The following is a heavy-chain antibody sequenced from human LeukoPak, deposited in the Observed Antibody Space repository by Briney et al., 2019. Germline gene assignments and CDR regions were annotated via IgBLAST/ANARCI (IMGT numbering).Heavy chain of an antibody. CDR3: ACGVDFSSGSKRGFDY. CDR2: MSRSSDTI. D-gene: IGHD3-3*01. CDR1: GFTFSSYS. Sequence: GGSLRLSCAASGFTFSSYSMNWVRQAPGKGLEWVSYMSRSSDTIYYAESVKGRFTISRDNAKSSLFLQMNSLRAEDTAIYYCACGVDFSSGSKRGFDYWGLGTLVTVSS. V-gene: IGHV3-48*01. J-gene: IGHJ4*02.